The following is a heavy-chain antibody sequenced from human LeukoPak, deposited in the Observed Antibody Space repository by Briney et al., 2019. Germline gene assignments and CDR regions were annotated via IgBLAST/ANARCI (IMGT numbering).Heavy chain of an antibody. D-gene: IGHD3-10*01. Sequence: GGSLRLSCAASGFTFSSYTMNWVRQPPGKGLEWVSNIGTSSTTIYYADSVKGRFTISRDNAKNSLYLQMNSLRAEDTAVYYCARDSQEGFGELSSWFDPWGQGTLVTVSS. V-gene: IGHV3-48*04. CDR3: ARDSQEGFGELSSWFDP. J-gene: IGHJ5*02. CDR2: IGTSSTTI. CDR1: GFTFSSYT.